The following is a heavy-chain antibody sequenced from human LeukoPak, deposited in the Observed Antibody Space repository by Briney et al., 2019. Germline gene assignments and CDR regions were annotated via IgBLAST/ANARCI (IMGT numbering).Heavy chain of an antibody. CDR3: ARDPTPYDMVRDLGDYMDV. D-gene: IGHD3-10*01. J-gene: IGHJ6*03. CDR2: ISAYNGNT. Sequence: ASVKVSCKASGYTFTSYGISWVRQAPGQGLEWMGWISAYNGNTNYAQKLQGRVTMTTDTSTSTAYMELRSLRSDDTAVYYCARDPTPYDMVRDLGDYMDVWGKGTTVTVSS. V-gene: IGHV1-18*01. CDR1: GYTFTSYG.